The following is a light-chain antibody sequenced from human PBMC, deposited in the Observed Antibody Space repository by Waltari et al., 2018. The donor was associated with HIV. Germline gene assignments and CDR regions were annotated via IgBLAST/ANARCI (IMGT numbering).Light chain of an antibody. Sequence: QAVLTQPASLSASPGASASLTCTLRSGIDVAIYRIYWYQQKPGSPPQYLLRYKSDSDKQQGSGVPSRFSGSKDASANAGILLISGLQSGDEADYYCVIWHNSARVFGGGTKLTVL. CDR1: SGIDVAIYR. V-gene: IGLV5-45*01. CDR3: VIWHNSARV. J-gene: IGLJ2*01. CDR2: YKSDSDK.